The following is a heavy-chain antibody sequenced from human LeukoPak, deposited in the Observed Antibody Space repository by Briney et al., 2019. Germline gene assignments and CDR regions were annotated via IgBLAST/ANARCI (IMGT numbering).Heavy chain of an antibody. J-gene: IGHJ4*02. D-gene: IGHD3-10*01. CDR2: ISYDGSNK. V-gene: IGHV3-30-3*01. Sequence: GRSLRLSCAASGFTFSSYAMHWVRQAPGKGLEWVAVISYDGSNKYYADSVKGRFTISRDNSKNTLCLQMNSLRAEDTAVYYCARVHRGYALDYWGQGTLVTVSS. CDR1: GFTFSSYA. CDR3: ARVHRGYALDY.